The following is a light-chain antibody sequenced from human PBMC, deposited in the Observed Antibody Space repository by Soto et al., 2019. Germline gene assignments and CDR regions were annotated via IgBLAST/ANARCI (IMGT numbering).Light chain of an antibody. Sequence: IQLTQSPSSLSASVGDRVTITCRASQGVNSYLAWYQQKPGKAPKLLIYAASALQSAVPSRFSGTGSGTVFTLTMTSLQPEDFAIYYCQQLNNYPITFGEGTRLEIK. J-gene: IGKJ5*01. CDR2: AAS. CDR3: QQLNNYPIT. CDR1: QGVNSY. V-gene: IGKV1-9*01.